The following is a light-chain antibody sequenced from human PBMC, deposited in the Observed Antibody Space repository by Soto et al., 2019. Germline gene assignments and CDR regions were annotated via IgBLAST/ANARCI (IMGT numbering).Light chain of an antibody. CDR1: TSNIGAGYD. V-gene: IGLV1-40*01. J-gene: IGLJ3*02. CDR3: QSYDSSLSAAV. CDR2: SNS. Sequence: QSVLTQPPSVSGAPGQKVIISCTGSTSNIGAGYDVHWYQQLPGTAPKLLIYSNSNRPSGVPDRLSGSKSGTSASLAITGLQVEDEADYYCQSYDSSLSAAVFGGRTKLTVL.